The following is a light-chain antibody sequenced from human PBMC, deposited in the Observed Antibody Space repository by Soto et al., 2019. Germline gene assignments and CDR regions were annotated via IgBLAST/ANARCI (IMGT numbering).Light chain of an antibody. CDR1: HSVDIY. J-gene: IGKJ4*01. V-gene: IGKV3-11*01. CDR2: DAS. CDR3: QQRKHWPPLT. Sequence: ETVLTQSPATLSLSPGDRATLTCRASHSVDIYLAWYQQKPGQAPRLLIYDASNRATGIPDRFTGSGSGTDVTLTISSLEPEDFAVYYCQQRKHWPPLTFGGGTKVEIK.